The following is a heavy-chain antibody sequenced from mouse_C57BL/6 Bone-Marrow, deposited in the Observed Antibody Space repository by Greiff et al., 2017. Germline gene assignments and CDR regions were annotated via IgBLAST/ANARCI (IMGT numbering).Heavy chain of an antibody. CDR3: ARVLWLRYYAMDY. V-gene: IGHV1-4*01. CDR1: GYTFTSYT. D-gene: IGHD2-2*01. CDR2: IYPSSGYT. J-gene: IGHJ4*01. Sequence: VQLQQSGAELARPGASVKMSCKASGYTFTSYTMHWVKQRPGQGLEWIGYIYPSSGYTKYNQKFKDKATLTADKSSSTAYMQLSSLTSEDSAVYYCARVLWLRYYAMDYWGQGTSVTVSS.